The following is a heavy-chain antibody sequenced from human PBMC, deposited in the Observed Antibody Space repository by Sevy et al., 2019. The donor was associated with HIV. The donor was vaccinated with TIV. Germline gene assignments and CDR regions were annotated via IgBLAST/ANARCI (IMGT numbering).Heavy chain of an antibody. Sequence: ASVKVSCKVAGYRLIEVSMHWVRQAPGEGLEWMGDLDPEDRETIYAQKFQGRVTMTEDTSTDTAYMEVSSLRSEDTAVYYCAADRGEDYCSGNSCQRHYYNGLDVWGQGTTVTVSS. J-gene: IGHJ6*02. V-gene: IGHV1-24*01. CDR3: AADRGEDYCSGNSCQRHYYNGLDV. D-gene: IGHD2-15*01. CDR2: LDPEDRET. CDR1: GYRLIEVS.